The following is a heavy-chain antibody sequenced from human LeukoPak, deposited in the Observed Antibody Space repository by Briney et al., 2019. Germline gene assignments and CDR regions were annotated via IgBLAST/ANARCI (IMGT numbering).Heavy chain of an antibody. D-gene: IGHD4-17*01. CDR3: AREDYGDYGILSAFDI. J-gene: IGHJ3*02. Sequence: GASVKVSCKASGYTFTSYAMNWVRQAPGQGLEWMGWINTNTGNPTYAQGFTGRFVFSLDTSVSTAYLQISSLKAEDTAVYYCAREDYGDYGILSAFDIWGQGTMVTVSS. V-gene: IGHV7-4-1*02. CDR1: GYTFTSYA. CDR2: INTNTGNP.